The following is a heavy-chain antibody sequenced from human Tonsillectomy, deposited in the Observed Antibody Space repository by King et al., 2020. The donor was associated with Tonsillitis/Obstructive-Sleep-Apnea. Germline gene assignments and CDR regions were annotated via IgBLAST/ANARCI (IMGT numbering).Heavy chain of an antibody. D-gene: IGHD1/OR15-1a*01. Sequence: VQLQQWGAGLLKPSETLSLTCGVYGGSFSGYNWSWIRQPPGKGLEWIGEISHSGSTNYNPSLKSRVTISVDTSKNQFSLKLSSVTAADTAVYYCARGNNNYGMDVCGDGTPFTVSS. J-gene: IGHJ6*04. V-gene: IGHV4-34*01. CDR3: ARGNNNYGMDV. CDR1: GGSFSGYN. CDR2: ISHSGST.